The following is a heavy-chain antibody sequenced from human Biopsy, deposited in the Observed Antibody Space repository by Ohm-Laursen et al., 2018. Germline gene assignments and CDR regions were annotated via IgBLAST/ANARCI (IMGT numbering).Heavy chain of an antibody. Sequence: SSVKVSCKASGYTFSMYAITWVRQAPGQGLEWMGWSSAYNGKTNYAQKFQGRLTMTTDTSTSTAYMELRSLRSDDTAVYYCARGRPSVSTYGVDWGQGTLVTVSS. V-gene: IGHV1-18*01. CDR3: ARGRPSVSTYGVD. J-gene: IGHJ4*02. D-gene: IGHD3-3*01. CDR1: GYTFSMYA. CDR2: SSAYNGKT.